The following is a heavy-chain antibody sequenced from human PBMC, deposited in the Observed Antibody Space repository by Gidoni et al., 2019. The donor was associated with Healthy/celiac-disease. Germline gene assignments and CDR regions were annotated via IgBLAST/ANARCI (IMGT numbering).Heavy chain of an antibody. CDR1: GFTCSNAW. CDR2: IKRKTDGGTT. V-gene: IGHV3-15*01. J-gene: IGHJ4*02. Sequence: EVQLVESGGGWVKPGGCLRLSGAASGFTCSNAWMSWVRQAPGKGLDLVGRIKRKTDGGTTAYAAPVKGRFTISRDDSKNTLYLQMNSLKTEDTAVYYCTTDVLGYYDSSGYRNWGQGTLVTVSS. CDR3: TTDVLGYYDSSGYRN. D-gene: IGHD3-22*01.